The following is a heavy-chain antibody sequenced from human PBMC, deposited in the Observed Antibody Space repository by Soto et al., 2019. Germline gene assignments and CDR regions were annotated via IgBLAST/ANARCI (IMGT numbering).Heavy chain of an antibody. D-gene: IGHD2-2*01. Sequence: SETLSLTCTVSGGSISSSSYYWGWIRQPPGKGLGWIGSIYYSGSTYYNPSLKSRVTISVDTSKNQFSLKLSSVTAADTAVYYCARRPVGDCISTSCQHPIDYWGQGTLVTVSS. CDR1: GGSISSSSYY. V-gene: IGHV4-39*01. CDR3: ARRPVGDCISTSCQHPIDY. J-gene: IGHJ4*02. CDR2: IYYSGST.